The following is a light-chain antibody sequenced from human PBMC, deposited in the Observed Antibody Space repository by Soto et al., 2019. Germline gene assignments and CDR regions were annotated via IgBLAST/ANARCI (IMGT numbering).Light chain of an antibody. CDR2: LGP. J-gene: IGKJ4*01. Sequence: DIVMTQSPLSLPVTPGEPASISCRSSQRLLHSNGYNYLDWYLQKPGQSPQLLIYLGPNRASGVRDKFSGGGSGADITVKISRVEAEDVGVEYCIQALQTPRHTFGRGTKVEIK. CDR3: IQALQTPRHT. CDR1: QRLLHSNGYNY. V-gene: IGKV2-28*01.